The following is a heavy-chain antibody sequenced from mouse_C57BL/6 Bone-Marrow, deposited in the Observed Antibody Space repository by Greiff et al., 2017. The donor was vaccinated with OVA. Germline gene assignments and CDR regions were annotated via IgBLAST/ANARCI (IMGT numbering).Heavy chain of an antibody. Sequence: QVTLKVCGPGILQSSQTLSLTCSFSGFSLSTSGMGVSWIRQPSGKGLEWLAHIYWDDDKRYNPSLKSRLTISKDTSRNQVFLKITSVDTADTATYYCLYSNFYWYFDVWGTGTTVTVSS. CDR2: IYWDDDK. J-gene: IGHJ1*03. CDR3: LYSNFYWYFDV. V-gene: IGHV8-12*01. D-gene: IGHD2-5*01. CDR1: GFSLSTSGMG.